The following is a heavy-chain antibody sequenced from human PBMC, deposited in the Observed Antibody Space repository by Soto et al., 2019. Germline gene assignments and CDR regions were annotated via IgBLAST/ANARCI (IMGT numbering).Heavy chain of an antibody. J-gene: IGHJ4*02. CDR1: SGSISSKNYY. V-gene: IGHV4-39*01. CDR3: VRATMWGFDY. D-gene: IGHD3-10*02. Sequence: SETLSLTCTVSSGSISSKNYYWGWIRQPPGKGLEWIGSIYYRGSTYYNPSLKSRVTISLVTSKNQFSLRLSSVTAADTGVFYCVRATMWGFDYWGQGALVTVSS. CDR2: IYYRGST.